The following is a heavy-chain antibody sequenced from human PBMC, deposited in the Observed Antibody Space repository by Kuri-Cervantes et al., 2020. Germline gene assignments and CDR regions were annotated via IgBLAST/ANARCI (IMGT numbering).Heavy chain of an antibody. CDR3: ARGRGIVATFDYYYMDA. Sequence: SVKVSCKASGGTFSSYAISWVRQAPGQGLEWMGGIIPIFGTANYAQKFQGRVTITADESTSTAYMELSSLRSEDTAVYYCARGRGIVATFDYYYMDAWGKGTTVTVSS. D-gene: IGHD5-12*01. J-gene: IGHJ6*03. V-gene: IGHV1-69*13. CDR2: IIPIFGTA. CDR1: GGTFSSYA.